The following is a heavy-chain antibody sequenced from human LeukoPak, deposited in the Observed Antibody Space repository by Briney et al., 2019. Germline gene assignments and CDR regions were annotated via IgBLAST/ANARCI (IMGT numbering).Heavy chain of an antibody. CDR2: FDPEDGET. CDR1: GYTLTELS. CDR3: ATDIPQRVTVVSPNFDY. D-gene: IGHD4-23*01. Sequence: TSVKVSCKVSGYTLTELSMHWVRQAPGKGLEWMGGFDPEDGETIYAQKFQGRVIMTEDTSTDTAYMELSSLRSEDTAVYYCATDIPQRVTVVSPNFDYWGQGTLVTVSS. V-gene: IGHV1-24*01. J-gene: IGHJ4*02.